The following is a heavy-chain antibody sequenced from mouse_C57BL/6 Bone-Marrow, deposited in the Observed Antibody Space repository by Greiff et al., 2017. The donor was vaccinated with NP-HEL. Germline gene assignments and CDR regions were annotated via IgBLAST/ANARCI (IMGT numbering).Heavy chain of an antibody. Sequence: QVQLQQPGAELVMPGASVKLSCKASGYTFTSYWMHWVKQRPGQGLEWIGEIDPSDSYTNYNQKFKGKSTLTVDKSSSTAYMQLSSLTSEDSAVYYCARSSGYDYDYWGQGTTLTVSS. V-gene: IGHV1-69*01. J-gene: IGHJ2*01. CDR1: GYTFTSYW. D-gene: IGHD2-4*01. CDR3: ARSSGYDYDY. CDR2: IDPSDSYT.